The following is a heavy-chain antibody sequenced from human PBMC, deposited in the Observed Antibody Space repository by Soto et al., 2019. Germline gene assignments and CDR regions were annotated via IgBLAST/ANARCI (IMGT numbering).Heavy chain of an antibody. J-gene: IGHJ6*03. V-gene: IGHV1-69*04. Sequence: QVQLVQSGAEVKKPGASVKVSCKASGDTVSNHTISWVRQAPGQGLEWMGRIIPIFGVANYAQKFQGRVTITADKSTSTVYMELSSLRSADTPVYYCARVVEMGTMTKGFYYYMDVWGIGTTVTVSS. D-gene: IGHD2-21*01. CDR2: IIPIFGVA. CDR1: GDTVSNHT. CDR3: ARVVEMGTMTKGFYYYMDV.